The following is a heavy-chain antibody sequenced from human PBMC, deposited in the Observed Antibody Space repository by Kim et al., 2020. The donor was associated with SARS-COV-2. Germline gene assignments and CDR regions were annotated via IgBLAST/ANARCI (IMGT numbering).Heavy chain of an antibody. CDR3: VWSSTVPRHFDY. CDR1: GYSITTAYY. CDR2: LAHTGSS. D-gene: IGHD2-2*01. Sequence: SETLSLTCTVSGYSITTAYYWGWVRQAPGKGLEFIGNLAHTGSSFYSPSLRSRVAISADTSRNQFSLTLSSVTAAHTAVYLCVWSSTVPRHFDYWGQ. J-gene: IGHJ4*02. V-gene: IGHV4-38-2*02.